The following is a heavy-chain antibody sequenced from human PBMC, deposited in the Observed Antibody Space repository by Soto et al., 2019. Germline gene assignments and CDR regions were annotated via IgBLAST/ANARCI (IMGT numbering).Heavy chain of an antibody. CDR2: VYHTGAT. V-gene: IGHV4-59*01. CDR3: ARHGAIYSNSWYDFDY. D-gene: IGHD5-18*01. J-gene: IGHJ4*02. Sequence: SETLSLTCTVSGGSIRSYYWSWIRQPPGKGPEWIGYVYHTGATNYNPSLESRVTISLDTSKNQLSLKLNSVTAADTAVYYCARHGAIYSNSWYDFDYWGQGTLVTVSS. CDR1: GGSIRSYY.